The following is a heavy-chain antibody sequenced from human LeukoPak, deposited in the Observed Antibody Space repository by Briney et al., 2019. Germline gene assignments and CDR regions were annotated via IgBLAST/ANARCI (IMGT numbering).Heavy chain of an antibody. CDR3: ARYYYDSSGYLDY. Sequence: ASVKVSCKASGGTFSSYAISWVRQAPGQGLEWMGGIIPIFGTANYAQKFQGRVTMTRDTSISTAYMELSSLRSEDTAVYYCARYYYDSSGYLDYWGQGTLVTVSS. CDR2: IIPIFGTA. CDR1: GGTFSSYA. D-gene: IGHD3-22*01. J-gene: IGHJ4*02. V-gene: IGHV1-69*05.